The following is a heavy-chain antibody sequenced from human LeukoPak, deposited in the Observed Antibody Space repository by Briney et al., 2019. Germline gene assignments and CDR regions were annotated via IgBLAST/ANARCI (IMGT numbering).Heavy chain of an antibody. D-gene: IGHD5-18*01. CDR3: ARDWGRGYSYGDY. J-gene: IGHJ4*02. CDR2: IYSGGST. Sequence: PGGSVGLSCGASGFTVSSNHMSWVRQAPGKGLEWVSVIYSGGSTYYADSVKGRFTISRDNSKNTLYLQMNSLRAEDTAVYYCARDWGRGYSYGDYWGQGTLVTVSS. V-gene: IGHV3-66*01. CDR1: GFTVSSNH.